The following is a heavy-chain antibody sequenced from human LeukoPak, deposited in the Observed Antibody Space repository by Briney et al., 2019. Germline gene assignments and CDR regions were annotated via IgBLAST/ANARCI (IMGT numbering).Heavy chain of an antibody. D-gene: IGHD1-1*01. CDR1: GFTFSSYA. J-gene: IGHJ5*02. Sequence: PGGSLRLSCAASGFTFSSYAMSWVRRAPGKGLEWVSAISGSGGSTYYADSVKGRFTISRDNSKNTLYLQMNSLRAEDTAVYYCATQLERRFKGGNWFDPWGQGTLVTVSS. CDR2: ISGSGGST. CDR3: ATQLERRFKGGNWFDP. V-gene: IGHV3-23*01.